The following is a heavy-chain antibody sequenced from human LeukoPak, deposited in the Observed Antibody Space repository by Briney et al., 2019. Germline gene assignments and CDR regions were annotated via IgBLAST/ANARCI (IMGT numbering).Heavy chain of an antibody. J-gene: IGHJ4*02. V-gene: IGHV3-23*01. Sequence: GGSLRLSCAASGFTFSSYAMSWVRQAPGKGLEWVSAISGSGGSTYYADSVKGRFTISRDNSKNTLYLQMNSLRAEDTAVYYCAKAQGYYDSSGENLFDYWGQGTLVTVSS. CDR2: ISGSGGST. CDR1: GFTFSSYA. CDR3: AKAQGYYDSSGENLFDY. D-gene: IGHD3-22*01.